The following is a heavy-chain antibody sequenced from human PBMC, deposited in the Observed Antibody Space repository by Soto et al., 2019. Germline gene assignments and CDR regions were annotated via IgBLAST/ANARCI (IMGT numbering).Heavy chain of an antibody. CDR3: ARDQYSGYDFAL. Sequence: QVQLQESGPRLVKPSETLSLTCTVSGGSISSDYWSWIRQPPGKGLEWIGYIPSRGRPFYHPSLASRSTISSDTSKNQLSLQLTSVTAADTAVYYCARDQYSGYDFALWGQGTLVTVSS. J-gene: IGHJ5*02. CDR2: IPSRGRP. V-gene: IGHV4-59*12. D-gene: IGHD5-12*01. CDR1: GGSISSDY.